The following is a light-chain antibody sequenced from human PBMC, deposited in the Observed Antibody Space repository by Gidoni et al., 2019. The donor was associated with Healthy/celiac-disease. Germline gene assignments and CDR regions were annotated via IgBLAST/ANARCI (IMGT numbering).Light chain of an antibody. CDR1: QDISNY. CDR3: QQYDNRPFT. V-gene: IGKV1-33*01. J-gene: IGKJ3*01. CDR2: DAS. Sequence: DIQMPQSPSSLSASVGDRVTITCQARQDISNYLNWYQQKPGKAPKLLIYDASKLETGVPSRFSGSGSGTDFTFTISSLQPEDIATYYCQQYDNRPFTFGPGTKVDIK.